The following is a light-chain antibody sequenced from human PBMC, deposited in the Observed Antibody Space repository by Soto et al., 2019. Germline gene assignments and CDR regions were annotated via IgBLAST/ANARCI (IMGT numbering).Light chain of an antibody. CDR3: CSYAGKARYSV. Sequence: QSVLTQPASVSGSPGQSITISCTGTSSDVGSYNLVSWYQQHPGKAPKLMIYEGSKRPSGVSNRFSGSKSGNTASLTISGIQAEDEADYYFCSYAGKARYSVFGGGTKLTVL. V-gene: IGLV2-23*01. CDR2: EGS. CDR1: SSDVGSYNL. J-gene: IGLJ2*01.